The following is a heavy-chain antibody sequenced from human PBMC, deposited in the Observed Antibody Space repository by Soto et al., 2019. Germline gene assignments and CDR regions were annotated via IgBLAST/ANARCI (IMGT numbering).Heavy chain of an antibody. CDR3: ARTFVDGMAGFGP. CDR1: GFTLSTYW. J-gene: IGHJ5*02. Sequence: PGGSLRLSCAASGFTLSTYWMHWVRQVPGKGLVWVSRISSGGTYTNYADSVKGRFTISSDSARNTLFLQMNYLTGEDTAVYYCARTFVDGMAGFGPWGQGTLVTVSS. V-gene: IGHV3-74*01. CDR2: ISSGGTYT. D-gene: IGHD2-15*01.